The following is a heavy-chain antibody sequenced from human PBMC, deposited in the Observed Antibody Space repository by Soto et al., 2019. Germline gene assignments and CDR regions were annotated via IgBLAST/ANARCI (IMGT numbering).Heavy chain of an antibody. V-gene: IGHV3-30*03. J-gene: IGHJ6*03. CDR2: ISCDGGNK. Sequence: PGGSLRLSCAASGFTFSSCGMHWVRQAPGKGLEWVALISCDGGNKCYADSVKGRFTISRDNLRAEDTAVYYCARGTYYDFWSGYYTGLKYYYYMDVWGKGTTVTVSS. CDR1: GFTFSSCG. CDR3: ARGTYYDFWSGYYTGLKYYYYMDV. D-gene: IGHD3-3*01.